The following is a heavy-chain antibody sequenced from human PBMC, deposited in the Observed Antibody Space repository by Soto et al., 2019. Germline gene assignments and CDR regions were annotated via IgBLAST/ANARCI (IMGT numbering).Heavy chain of an antibody. Sequence: QVQLQESGPGLVKPSGTLSLTCAVSGGSISSSNWWIWVSQPPGKGLEWIGEIYHSGSTNYNPSLESRVTISVDKSKNQFSLKLSSVTAADTAVYYCARRLWGWGMATIKAPYFGYWGQGTLVTVSS. CDR3: ARRLWGWGMATIKAPYFGY. CDR2: IYHSGST. J-gene: IGHJ4*02. CDR1: GGSISSSNW. V-gene: IGHV4-4*02. D-gene: IGHD5-12*01.